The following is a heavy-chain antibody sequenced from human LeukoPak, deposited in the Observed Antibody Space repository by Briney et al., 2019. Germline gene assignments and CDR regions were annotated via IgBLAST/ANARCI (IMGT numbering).Heavy chain of an antibody. J-gene: IGHJ4*02. CDR3: ARDSGRFYIDY. CDR1: GFTFSHYW. V-gene: IGHV3-7*03. CDR2: IKQDGSEK. D-gene: IGHD5-12*01. Sequence: GGSLRLSCAASGFTFSHYWMTWVRQAPGKGLEWVANIKQDGSEKYYVDSLKGRFTISRDNAKNSLYLQINSLRADDTAIYCCARDSGRFYIDYWGQGTLVTVSS.